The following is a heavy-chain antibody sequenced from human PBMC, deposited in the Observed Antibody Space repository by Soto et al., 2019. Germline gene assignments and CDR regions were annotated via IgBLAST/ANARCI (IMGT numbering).Heavy chain of an antibody. CDR2: IYYSGST. D-gene: IGHD5-18*01. Sequence: SETLSLTCTVSGGSVSSGDYYWSWIRQPPGKGLEWIGYIYYSGSTNYNPSLKSRFSISLDTSKNQFSLRLTSVTAADTAVYYCARIPVDTYMINWFDPWGQGTLVTVSS. CDR1: GGSVSSGDYY. J-gene: IGHJ5*02. V-gene: IGHV4-61*08. CDR3: ARIPVDTYMINWFDP.